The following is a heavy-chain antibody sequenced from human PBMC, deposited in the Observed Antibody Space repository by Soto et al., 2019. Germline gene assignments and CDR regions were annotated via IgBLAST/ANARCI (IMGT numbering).Heavy chain of an antibody. V-gene: IGHV3-23*01. CDR3: TKHLYDDGGYSKSNN. CDR2: ISGGGAKI. Sequence: GGSLRLSCAASGFTVSSSYMSWVRQAPGKGLEWLSAISGGGAKIYFADPVKGRFTIPRDNSKNTLFLQMNSLRAEDTAVYYCTKHLYDDGGYSKSNNWGQGTLVTVSS. D-gene: IGHD3-22*01. CDR1: GFTVSSSY. J-gene: IGHJ4*02.